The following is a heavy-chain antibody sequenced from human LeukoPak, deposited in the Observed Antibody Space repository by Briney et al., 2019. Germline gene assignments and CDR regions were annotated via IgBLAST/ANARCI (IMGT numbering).Heavy chain of an antibody. CDR1: GYTFTSYY. V-gene: IGHV1-46*01. CDR2: INPSGGST. Sequence: GASVKVSCKASGYTFTSYYMHWVRQAPGQGLEWMGIINPSGGSTSYAQKFQGRVTMTRDMSTSTVHMELSSLRSEDTAVYYCARDRCSGGSCSSFDYWGQGTLVTVSS. J-gene: IGHJ4*02. D-gene: IGHD2-15*01. CDR3: ARDRCSGGSCSSFDY.